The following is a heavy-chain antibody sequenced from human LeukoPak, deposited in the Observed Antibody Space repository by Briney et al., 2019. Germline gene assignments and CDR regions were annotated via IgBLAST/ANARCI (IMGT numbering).Heavy chain of an antibody. CDR2: IYTSGST. Sequence: SETLSLTCTVSGGSIGSYYWSWVRQPAGKGLEWIGRIYTSGSTNYNPSLTSRVTVSVDTSKNQFSLKLSSVTAADTAVYYCARLGSSSSQRNWFYPWGQGTLVAVSS. CDR1: GGSIGSYY. V-gene: IGHV4-4*07. CDR3: ARLGSSSSQRNWFYP. J-gene: IGHJ5*02. D-gene: IGHD6-6*01.